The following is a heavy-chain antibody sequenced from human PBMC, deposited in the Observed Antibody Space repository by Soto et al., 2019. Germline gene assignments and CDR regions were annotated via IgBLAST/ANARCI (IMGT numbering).Heavy chain of an antibody. CDR3: VRYSGYGYFDY. CDR2: IYHSGST. Sequence: QLQLQESGSGLVKPSQTLSLTCAVSGGSISSGGYSWSWIRQPPGKGLEWIGYIYHSGSTYYNPSLKRRVTISVDRSRSQFSLKLSSVTAADTAVYYCVRYSGYGYFDYWGQGTLVTVSS. D-gene: IGHD5-12*01. V-gene: IGHV4-30-2*01. J-gene: IGHJ4*02. CDR1: GGSISSGGYS.